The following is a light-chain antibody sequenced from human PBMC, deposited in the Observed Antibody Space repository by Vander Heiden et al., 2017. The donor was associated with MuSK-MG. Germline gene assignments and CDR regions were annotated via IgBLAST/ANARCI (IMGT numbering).Light chain of an antibody. J-gene: IGKJ4*01. CDR2: HAS. Sequence: AIQLTQSPSSLSASVGDRVTITCRASQAISSALVWYQQKPGRAPKLLIYHASSLKSGVPSRFSGRGSGTDFTLTISSLQPEDFATYYCQQVNSYPLTFGGGTKVEIK. V-gene: IGKV1-13*02. CDR1: QAISSA. CDR3: QQVNSYPLT.